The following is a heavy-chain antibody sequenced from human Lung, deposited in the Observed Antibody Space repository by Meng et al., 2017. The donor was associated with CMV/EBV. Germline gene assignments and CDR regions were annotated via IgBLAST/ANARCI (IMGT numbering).Heavy chain of an antibody. Sequence: AEGKKPEASVKVSCKASGSTLTSYDINGVRQATGQGLEWMGWMNPNSGNTGYAQKFQGRVTMTRNTSISTAYMEMSSLRSEDTAVYYCARGYCSGGSCPVFDPWGQGTLVTVSS. D-gene: IGHD2-15*01. CDR1: GSTLTSYD. CDR2: MNPNSGNT. V-gene: IGHV1-8*01. CDR3: ARGYCSGGSCPVFDP. J-gene: IGHJ5*02.